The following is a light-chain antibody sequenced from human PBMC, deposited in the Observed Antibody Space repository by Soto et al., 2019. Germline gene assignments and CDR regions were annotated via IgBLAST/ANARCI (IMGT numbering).Light chain of an antibody. J-gene: IGKJ4*01. V-gene: IGKV3D-15*01. Sequence: EIVMTQSPATLSVSPGERATLSCRASQSISSNLAWYQQRPGQAPRLLIYGASTRATGIPGRFSGGGSGTEFTLTISNLQSEDFAVYYCQQYNYWPPLTFGGGTKVEIK. CDR2: GAS. CDR1: QSISSN. CDR3: QQYNYWPPLT.